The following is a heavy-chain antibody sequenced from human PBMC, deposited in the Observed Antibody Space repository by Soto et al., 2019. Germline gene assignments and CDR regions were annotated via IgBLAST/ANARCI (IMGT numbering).Heavy chain of an antibody. CDR2: MNPNSGNT. V-gene: IGHV1-8*01. D-gene: IGHD2-15*01. CDR3: ARASEGYCSDDACYSDGYFHH. J-gene: IGHJ1*01. CDR1: GYSFTSYD. Sequence: QVQLVQSGAEVKMPGASVKVSCKASGYSFTSYDINWVRQATGQGPEWMGWMNPNSGNTGYAQRVQGRVTMTRDISIGTAYMELSSLRSEDTAIYYCARASEGYCSDDACYSDGYFHHWGQGTLVTVSS.